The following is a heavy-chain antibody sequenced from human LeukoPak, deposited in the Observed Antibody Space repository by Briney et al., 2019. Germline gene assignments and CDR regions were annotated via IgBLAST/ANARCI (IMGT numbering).Heavy chain of an antibody. CDR3: ARGHNIGYDFWSGYYTWFDP. CDR1: GGTFSSYA. D-gene: IGHD3-3*01. CDR2: ITTYNGNT. V-gene: IGHV1-18*01. Sequence: ASVKVSCKASGGTFSSYAISWVRQAPGQGLEWMGWITTYNGNTNYAQKLQGRVTMTTDTSTSTAYMELRSLRSDDTAVYCCARGHNIGYDFWSGYYTWFDPWGQGTLVTVSS. J-gene: IGHJ5*02.